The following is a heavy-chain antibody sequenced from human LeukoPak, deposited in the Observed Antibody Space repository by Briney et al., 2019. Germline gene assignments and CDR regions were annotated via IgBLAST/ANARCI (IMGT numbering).Heavy chain of an antibody. D-gene: IGHD1-26*01. CDR3: VRLVSLLGTTTDAFDI. Sequence: GGSVKVSCKASGYTFTSYGISWVRQAPGQGLEWMGWISAYNGNTNYAQKLQGRVTMTTDTSTSTAYMEQRSLRSDDTAVYYSVRLVSLLGTTTDAFDIWGQGTMVTVSS. CDR1: GYTFTSYG. CDR2: ISAYNGNT. V-gene: IGHV1-18*01. J-gene: IGHJ3*02.